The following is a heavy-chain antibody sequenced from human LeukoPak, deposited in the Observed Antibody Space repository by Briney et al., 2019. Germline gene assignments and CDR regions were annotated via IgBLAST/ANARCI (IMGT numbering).Heavy chain of an antibody. J-gene: IGHJ4*02. Sequence: SVKVSCKASGGTFSSYAISWVRQAPGQGLEWMGGIIPIFGTANYAQKLQGRVTMTTDTSTSTAYMELRSLRSDDTAVYYCARDIPPPVAGTSPYYFDYWGQGTLVTVSS. CDR2: IIPIFGTA. D-gene: IGHD6-19*01. V-gene: IGHV1-69*05. CDR1: GGTFSSYA. CDR3: ARDIPPPVAGTSPYYFDY.